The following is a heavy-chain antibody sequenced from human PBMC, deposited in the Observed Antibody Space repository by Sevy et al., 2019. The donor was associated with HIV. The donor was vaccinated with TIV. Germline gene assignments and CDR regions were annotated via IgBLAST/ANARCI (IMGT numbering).Heavy chain of an antibody. Sequence: GGSLRLSCAASGFTFTNYWMSWVRQTPGKGLEWVATIKQDENEKYNVDSVKGRFAISRDNGKNSVSLQMNGLRAEDTALYYCAREVGGYNWRPYYFDSWGQGTLVTVSS. J-gene: IGHJ4*02. V-gene: IGHV3-7*01. D-gene: IGHD5-12*01. CDR1: GFTFTNYW. CDR2: IKQDENEK. CDR3: AREVGGYNWRPYYFDS.